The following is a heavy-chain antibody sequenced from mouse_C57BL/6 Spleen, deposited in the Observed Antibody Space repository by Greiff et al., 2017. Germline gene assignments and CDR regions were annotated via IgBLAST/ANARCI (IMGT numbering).Heavy chain of an antibody. CDR2: IDPETGGT. CDR1: GYTFTDYE. CDR3: TLYSNYLDY. D-gene: IGHD2-5*01. Sequence: VKLQESGAELVRPGASVTLSCKASGYTFTDYEMHWVKQTPVHGLEWIGAIDPETGGTAYNQKFKGKAILTADKSSSTAYMELRSLTSADAAVYYWTLYSNYLDYWGQGTTLTVSS. J-gene: IGHJ2*01. V-gene: IGHV1-15*01.